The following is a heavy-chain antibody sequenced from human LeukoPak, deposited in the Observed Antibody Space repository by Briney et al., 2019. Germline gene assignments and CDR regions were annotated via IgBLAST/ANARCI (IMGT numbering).Heavy chain of an antibody. CDR2: ISHSGGST. Sequence: GGSLRLSCAASGFPFSDYALSWVRQAPGKELEWVSAISHSGGSTYYADFVKGRFTISRDNSKNTLYLQMNSLRAEDTAVYYCAKDPVKAVAGKKDWGQGTLVTVSS. J-gene: IGHJ4*02. D-gene: IGHD6-19*01. CDR3: AKDPVKAVAGKKD. CDR1: GFPFSDYA. V-gene: IGHV3-23*01.